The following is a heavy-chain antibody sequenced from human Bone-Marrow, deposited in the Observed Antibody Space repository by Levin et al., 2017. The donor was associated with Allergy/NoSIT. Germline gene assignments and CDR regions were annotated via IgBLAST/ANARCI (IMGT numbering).Heavy chain of an antibody. CDR2: INPDSGDT. D-gene: IGHD3-10*01. CDR1: GYSFTGNY. CDR3: AGGVINRAAVESSATDGFDI. J-gene: IGHJ3*02. V-gene: IGHV1-2*02. Sequence: AASVKVSCKASGYSFTGNYMHWVRQAPGQGLEWMGWINPDSGDTNYAQKFQGRLTMTRDKSISTAYMELTRLRSDDTAVYYCAGGVINRAAVESSATDGFDIWGQGTTVTVSS.